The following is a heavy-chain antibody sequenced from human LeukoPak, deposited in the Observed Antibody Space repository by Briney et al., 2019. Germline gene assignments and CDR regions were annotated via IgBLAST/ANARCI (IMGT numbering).Heavy chain of an antibody. J-gene: IGHJ4*02. CDR1: GGTFSSYA. CDR3: ATLAAYSGSSFDY. D-gene: IGHD1-26*01. CDR2: IIPILGIA. Sequence: SVKVSCKASGGTFSSYAINWVRQAPGQGLEWMGRIIPILGIANYAQKFQGRVTITADKSTSTAYMELSSLRSEDTAVYYCATLAAYSGSSFDYWGQGTLVTVSS. V-gene: IGHV1-69*04.